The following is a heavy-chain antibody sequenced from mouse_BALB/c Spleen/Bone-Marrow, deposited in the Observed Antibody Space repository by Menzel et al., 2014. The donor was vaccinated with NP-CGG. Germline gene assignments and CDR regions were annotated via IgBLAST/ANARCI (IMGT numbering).Heavy chain of an antibody. CDR3: SRLRMITTYFDV. J-gene: IGHJ1*01. V-gene: IGHV5-9-3*01. CDR1: GFTFSTYA. CDR2: ISSSGSYT. Sequence: VQLKQSGGGLAKPGGSLQLSCAASGFTFSTYAMSWVRQTPEKRLEWVATISSSGSYTYYPDSVKGRFTISRDNAKNTLYLLMSSLRSEDTAMFYCSRLRMITTYFDVWGAGTTVTVSS. D-gene: IGHD2-4*01.